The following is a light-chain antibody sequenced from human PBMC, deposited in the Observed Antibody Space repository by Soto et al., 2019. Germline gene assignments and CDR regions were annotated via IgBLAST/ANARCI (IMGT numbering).Light chain of an antibody. CDR2: GNY. CDR3: AAWDDSLSGLV. J-gene: IGLJ1*01. CDR1: SSNIGSNY. Sequence: QSVLTQPPSASGTPGQRVTISCSGSSSNIGSNYVYWYQQLPGTAPKLLIYGNYQRPSGVPDRFSGSKSGTSATLAISGLRSEDEADYFCAAWDDSLSGLVFGTGTKVTVL. V-gene: IGLV1-47*02.